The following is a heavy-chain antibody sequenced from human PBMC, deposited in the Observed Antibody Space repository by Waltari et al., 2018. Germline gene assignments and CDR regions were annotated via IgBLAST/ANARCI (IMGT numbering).Heavy chain of an antibody. CDR2: ISYDGTP. CDR3: VRDAGLRTYFDV. CDR1: GGSIRSSHFY. J-gene: IGHJ4*01. V-gene: IGHV4-39*07. Sequence: QLQLQESGPGLVKPSETLSLDCTVSGGSIRSSHFYWAWLRQSPRGGLEWIGAISYDGTPYYNPSLETRVSISAHSSKNHFSLSLTSVTAADTGIYYCVRDAGLRTYFDVWGQGTQISVS.